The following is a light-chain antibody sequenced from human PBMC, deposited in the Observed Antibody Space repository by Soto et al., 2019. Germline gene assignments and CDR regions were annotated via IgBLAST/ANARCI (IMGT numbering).Light chain of an antibody. Sequence: QSVLTQPRSVSGSPGQSLPISCPGTSSVVGGYNFVSWYQQYPGKVPKLMIYDVTKRPSGVPDRFSASKSGNTASLTISGLQAEDEADYYCCSHAGSYTYVFGTGTKVTVL. V-gene: IGLV2-11*01. CDR2: DVT. CDR3: CSHAGSYTYV. CDR1: SSVVGGYNF. J-gene: IGLJ1*01.